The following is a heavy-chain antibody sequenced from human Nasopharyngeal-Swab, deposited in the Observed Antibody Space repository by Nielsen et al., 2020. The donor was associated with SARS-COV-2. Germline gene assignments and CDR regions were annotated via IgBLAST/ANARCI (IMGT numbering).Heavy chain of an antibody. CDR1: GFTVSSNY. V-gene: IGHV3-53*01. D-gene: IGHD6-6*01. CDR2: IYSGGRT. CDR3: ATPQALSIAAGFDL. Sequence: GGSLRLSCAASGFTVSSNYMSWVRQAPGKGLEWVSVIYSGGRTYYADSVKGRFTISRDNSKNTLYLQMNSLRAEDTAVYYCATPQALSIAAGFDLWGRGTLVTVSS. J-gene: IGHJ2*01.